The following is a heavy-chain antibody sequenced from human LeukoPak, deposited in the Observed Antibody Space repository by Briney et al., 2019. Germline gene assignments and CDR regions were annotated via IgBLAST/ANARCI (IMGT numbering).Heavy chain of an antibody. Sequence: GGSLRLSCTASGFTFSSYAMNWVRQAPGKGLEWVSGIGAGGTFTYYADSVKGRFTISRDNSRNTLYLQMNSLRADDTAVYYCAREVYSSGSYDYWGQGTLVTVSS. CDR2: IGAGGTFT. D-gene: IGHD3-22*01. CDR3: AREVYSSGSYDY. J-gene: IGHJ4*02. V-gene: IGHV3-23*01. CDR1: GFTFSSYA.